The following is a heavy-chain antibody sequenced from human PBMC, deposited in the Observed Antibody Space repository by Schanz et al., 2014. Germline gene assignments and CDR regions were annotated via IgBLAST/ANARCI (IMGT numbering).Heavy chain of an antibody. CDR1: GGSISSSSYY. V-gene: IGHV4-39*01. CDR2: IYASGGT. CDR3: ARRGIGGTYYREPFDY. J-gene: IGHJ4*02. Sequence: QLQLQESGPGLVKPSETLSLTCTVSGGSISSSSYYWGWIRQPPGKGLEWIGSIYASGGTYYNPSLKSRVTISVDTSKNLFSLRLSSVTAADTAVYFCARRGIGGTYYREPFDYWGQGTLVTVSS. D-gene: IGHD1-26*01.